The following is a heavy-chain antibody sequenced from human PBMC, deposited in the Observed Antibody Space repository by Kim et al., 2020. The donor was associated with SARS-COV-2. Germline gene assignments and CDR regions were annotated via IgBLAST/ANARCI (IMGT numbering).Heavy chain of an antibody. CDR2: ISAYNGNT. CDR1: GYTFTSYG. Sequence: ASVKVSCKASGYTFTSYGISWVRQAPGQGLEWMGWISAYNGNTNYAQKLQGRVTMTTDTSTSTAYMELRSLRSDDTAVYYCARDKDIVVVPAAIQAFDIWGQGTMVTVSS. CDR3: ARDKDIVVVPAAIQAFDI. J-gene: IGHJ3*02. D-gene: IGHD2-2*01. V-gene: IGHV1-18*01.